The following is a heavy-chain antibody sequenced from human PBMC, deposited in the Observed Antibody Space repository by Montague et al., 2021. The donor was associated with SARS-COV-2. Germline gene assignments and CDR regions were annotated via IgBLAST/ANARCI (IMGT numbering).Heavy chain of an antibody. CDR3: ATGTRMYGMGF. CDR2: IYQSGSA. Sequence: TLSLTCVVSGGSVSSGDYSWSWIRQSPGKGLEWIGYIYQSGSAYYNPSLESRVTISIDTSNNQFSLNLRSVTAADTGLYYCATGTRMYGMGFWGQGTTVTVSS. D-gene: IGHD3-10*01. V-gene: IGHV4-30-2*06. J-gene: IGHJ6*02. CDR1: GGSVSSGDYS.